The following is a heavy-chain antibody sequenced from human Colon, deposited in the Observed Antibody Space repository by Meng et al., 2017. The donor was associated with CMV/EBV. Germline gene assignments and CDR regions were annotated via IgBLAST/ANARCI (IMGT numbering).Heavy chain of an antibody. CDR2: IRDKPNSYST. D-gene: IGHD5-18*01. CDR3: IRLRGYPDY. V-gene: IGHV3-72*01. Sequence: VRPGESLGPSCPASEFTFRAHYMDGVRQAPGKWPEWVGRIRDKPNSYSTDYAASVQGRFTISRDDSKNSLYLQMNSLKTEDTAVYYCIRLRGYPDYWGQGTLVTVSS. J-gene: IGHJ4*02. CDR1: EFTFRAHY.